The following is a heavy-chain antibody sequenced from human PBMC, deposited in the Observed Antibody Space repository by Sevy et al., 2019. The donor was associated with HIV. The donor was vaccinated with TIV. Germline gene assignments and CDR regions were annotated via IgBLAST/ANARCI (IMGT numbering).Heavy chain of an antibody. Sequence: GGSLRLSCAASGFTFSSYWMSWVRQAPGKGLEWVANIKQDGSEKYYVDSVKGRFTISRDNAKNSLYLQMNSLRAEDTAVYYCARPYYYDSSGYYYWGQGTLVTVSS. D-gene: IGHD3-22*01. CDR3: ARPYYYDSSGYYY. J-gene: IGHJ4*02. CDR2: IKQDGSEK. V-gene: IGHV3-7*01. CDR1: GFTFSSYW.